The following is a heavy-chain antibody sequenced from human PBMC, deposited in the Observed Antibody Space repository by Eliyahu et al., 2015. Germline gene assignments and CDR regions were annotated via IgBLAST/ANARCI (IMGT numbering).Heavy chain of an antibody. V-gene: IGHV1-18*01. CDR1: XYXFTSYG. Sequence: QVQLVQSGAEVKKPGASVKVSCXASXYXFTSYGISWVRQAPGQGLEWMGWISAYNGNTNYAQKLQGRVTMTTDTSTSTAYMELRSLRSDDTAVYYCARGYCSSTSCYTGDYWGQGTLVTVYS. J-gene: IGHJ4*02. CDR3: ARGYCSSTSCYTGDY. CDR2: ISAYNGNT. D-gene: IGHD2-2*02.